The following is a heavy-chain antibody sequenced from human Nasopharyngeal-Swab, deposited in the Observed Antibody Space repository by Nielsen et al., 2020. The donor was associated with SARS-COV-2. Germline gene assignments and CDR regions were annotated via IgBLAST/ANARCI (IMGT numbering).Heavy chain of an antibody. CDR1: GFTFSSYG. CDR2: IWYDGSNK. CDR3: ARDGVEMATILDY. V-gene: IGHV3-33*01. D-gene: IGHD5-24*01. J-gene: IGHJ4*02. Sequence: GESLKISCAASGFTFSSYGMHWVRQAPGKGLEWVAVIWYDGSNKYYADSVKGRFTISRDNSKNTLYLQMNSLRAEDTAVYYCARDGVEMATILDYWGQGTLVTVSS.